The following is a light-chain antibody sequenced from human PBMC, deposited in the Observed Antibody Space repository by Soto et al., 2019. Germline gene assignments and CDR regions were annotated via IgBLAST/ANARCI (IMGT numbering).Light chain of an antibody. CDR1: QSVSSY. J-gene: IGKJ5*01. V-gene: IGKV3-11*01. CDR3: QQRTSWPIT. CDR2: DAS. Sequence: EIVLTQSPATLSFSPGERATLSCRASQSVSSYLAWYQQKPGQTPRLLIYDASNWATGIPARFSGSGSGTDFTLTISSLEPEDFAVYYCQQRTSWPITFGQGTRLEIK.